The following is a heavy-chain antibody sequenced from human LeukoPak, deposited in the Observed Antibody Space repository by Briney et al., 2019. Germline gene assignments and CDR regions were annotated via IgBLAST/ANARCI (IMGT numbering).Heavy chain of an antibody. CDR1: GYTFNKYA. D-gene: IGHD6-19*01. Sequence: PGGSLTLSCTASGYTFNKYAMNGLRQAPGKALEWVFTISCGGGNTHYADSVRGRFTISRDNSKNTLFMQMNSLRAEDTAVYYCGKSGSRDWDYFEYWGQGTLVTASS. J-gene: IGHJ4*02. CDR2: ISCGGGNT. CDR3: GKSGSRDWDYFEY. V-gene: IGHV3-23*01.